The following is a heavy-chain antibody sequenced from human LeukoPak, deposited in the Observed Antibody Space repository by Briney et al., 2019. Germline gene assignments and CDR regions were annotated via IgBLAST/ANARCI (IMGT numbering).Heavy chain of an antibody. J-gene: IGHJ6*02. CDR1: DASIIGYY. CDR2: IYYGGST. Sequence: SETLSLTCTVSDASIIGYYWGWIRQPPGKGLEWIAYIYYGGSTEYNPSLKSRVTISIDTPKNQFSLKVTSVTAADTAVYYCARICSSTSCYKYYYGMDVWGQGTTVTVSS. D-gene: IGHD2-2*02. V-gene: IGHV4-59*01. CDR3: ARICSSTSCYKYYYGMDV.